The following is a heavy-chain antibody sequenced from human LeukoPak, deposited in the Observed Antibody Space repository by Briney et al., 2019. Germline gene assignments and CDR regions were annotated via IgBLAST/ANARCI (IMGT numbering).Heavy chain of an antibody. V-gene: IGHV3-30*03. CDR2: ISYDGSNK. D-gene: IGHD6-13*01. J-gene: IGHJ4*02. CDR1: GFTFSSYG. CDR3: ARSSSSLTAPVDY. Sequence: GRSLRLSCAASGFTFSSYGMHWVRQAPGKGLEWVAVISYDGSNKYYADSVKGRFTISRDNSKNTLYLQMNSLRAEDTAVYYCARSSSSLTAPVDYWGQGTLVTVSS.